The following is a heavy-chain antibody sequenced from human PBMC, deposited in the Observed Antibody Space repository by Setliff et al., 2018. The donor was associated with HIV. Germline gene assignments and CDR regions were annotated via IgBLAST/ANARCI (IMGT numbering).Heavy chain of an antibody. D-gene: IGHD2-8*02. V-gene: IGHV5-51*01. J-gene: IGHJ4*02. CDR2: IYPGDSDT. Sequence: GESLKISCKGSGYIFSTYWIGWVRQMPGKGLEWMGIIYPGDSDTRYSPSFQGQVTLSVDKSTRTAYLQWNSLRASDSAMYYCATRPLLDTGPSYWGQGTVVTVSS. CDR1: GYIFSTYW. CDR3: ATRPLLDTGPSY.